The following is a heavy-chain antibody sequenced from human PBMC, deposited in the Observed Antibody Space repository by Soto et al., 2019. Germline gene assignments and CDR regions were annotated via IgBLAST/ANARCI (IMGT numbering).Heavy chain of an antibody. D-gene: IGHD2-2*01. Sequence: ASVRVSGKTSGYSFTKYGLHWVRQAPVQRLEWMGWINPGNGDTKYSQKFQGRVTITRDTSATTAYMELSSLRSEDSAVFYCARTDCSSTSCYNYYYYGMDVWGQGTTVTVSS. J-gene: IGHJ6*02. CDR3: ARTDCSSTSCYNYYYYGMDV. CDR1: GYSFTKYG. CDR2: INPGNGDT. V-gene: IGHV1-3*01.